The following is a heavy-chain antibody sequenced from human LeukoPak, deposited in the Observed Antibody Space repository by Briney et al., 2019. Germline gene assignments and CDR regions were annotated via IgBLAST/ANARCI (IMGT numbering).Heavy chain of an antibody. V-gene: IGHV5-51*01. Sequence: GESLKISCKGSGYSFTSYWIGWVRQMPGKGLEWMGIIYPGDSDTRYSPSFQGQVTISADKSISTAYLQWSSLKASDTAMYYCARRSAMSLYDSSPYYFDYWGQGTLVTVSS. D-gene: IGHD3-22*01. CDR2: IYPGDSDT. CDR3: ARRSAMSLYDSSPYYFDY. CDR1: GYSFTSYW. J-gene: IGHJ4*02.